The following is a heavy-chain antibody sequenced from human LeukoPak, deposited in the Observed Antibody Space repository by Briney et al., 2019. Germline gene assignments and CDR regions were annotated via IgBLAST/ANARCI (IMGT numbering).Heavy chain of an antibody. CDR2: ITGSGATT. Sequence: GGSLRLSCAASGFTFRNYAVAWVRQAPGKGLEWVSAITGSGATTYYADSVRGRFTIYRDNSKNTLYLQMNNLRGEDTAVYYCGKDPNGDYVGAFDFQRWGQGTLVTVSS. V-gene: IGHV3-23*01. D-gene: IGHD4-17*01. CDR3: GKDPNGDYVGAFDFQR. CDR1: GFTFRNYA. J-gene: IGHJ1*01.